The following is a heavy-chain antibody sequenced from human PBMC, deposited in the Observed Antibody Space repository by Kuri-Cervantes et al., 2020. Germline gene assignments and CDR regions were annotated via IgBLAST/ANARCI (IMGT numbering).Heavy chain of an antibody. V-gene: IGHV3-23*01. CDR1: GFIFSSFD. Sequence: GESLKISCAASGFIFSSFDMSWVRQAPGKGLEWVSGISGSGGSTYYADSVKGRFTISRDNSKNTLYLQMNSLRAEDTAVYYCAKSGSRSMVRGVIYYYYGMDVWGQGTTVTVSS. CDR3: AKSGSRSMVRGVIYYYYGMDV. CDR2: ISGSGGST. J-gene: IGHJ6*02. D-gene: IGHD3-10*01.